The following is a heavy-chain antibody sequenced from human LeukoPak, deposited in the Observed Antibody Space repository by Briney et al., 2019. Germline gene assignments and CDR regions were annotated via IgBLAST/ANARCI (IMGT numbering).Heavy chain of an antibody. V-gene: IGHV1-18*01. J-gene: IGHJ4*02. D-gene: IGHD6-19*01. CDR1: GYIFSTYG. CDR2: ISGYNGNT. Sequence: ASVKVSCKASGYIFSTYGISWVRQAPGQGLEWMGCISGYNGNTNYAQKLQGRVTMTTDTSTSTAYMELRSLRSDDTAVYYCARRRSEEFDFDCWGQGTLVTVSS. CDR3: ARRRSEEFDFDC.